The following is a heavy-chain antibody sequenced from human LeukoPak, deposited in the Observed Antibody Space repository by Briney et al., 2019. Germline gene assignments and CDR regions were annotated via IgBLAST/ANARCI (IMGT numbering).Heavy chain of an antibody. J-gene: IGHJ4*02. V-gene: IGHV1-18*01. D-gene: IGHD4-17*01. CDR2: ISAYNGNT. CDR1: GYTFTSYG. CDR3: ARNQDYGDYAYYFDY. Sequence: ASVKVSCKASGYTFTSYGISWVRQAPGQGLEWMGWISAYNGNTNYAQKLQGRVTMTTDTSTSTAYMELRSLRSDDTAVYYCARNQDYGDYAYYFDYWGQGTLVTVSS.